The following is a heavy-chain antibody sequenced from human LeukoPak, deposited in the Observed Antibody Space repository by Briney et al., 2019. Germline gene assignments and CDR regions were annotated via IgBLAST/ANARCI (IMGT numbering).Heavy chain of an antibody. CDR1: GFTFSSYA. J-gene: IGHJ4*02. V-gene: IGHV3-23*01. Sequence: GGSLRLSCAASGFTFSSYAMSWVRQAPGKGLEWVSVISGSGSSTNYADSVKGRFTISRDNSKNTLYLQMNGLRAEDTAAYYCAKGLRSSTSCYFDFWGQGTLVTVSS. CDR2: ISGSGSST. D-gene: IGHD2-2*01. CDR3: AKGLRSSTSCYFDF.